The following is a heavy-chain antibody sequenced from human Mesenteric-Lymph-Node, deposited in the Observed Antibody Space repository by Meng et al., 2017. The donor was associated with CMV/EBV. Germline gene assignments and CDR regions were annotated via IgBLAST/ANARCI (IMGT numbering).Heavy chain of an antibody. CDR3: ARDPGWELGGVY. D-gene: IGHD1-26*01. Sequence: GESLKISCAASGFTFSNYWMTWVRQAPGKGLEWVANIKQDGSEKYYVDSVKGRFTISRDNAKNSLYLQMNSLRAEDTAVYYCARDPGWELGGVYWGQGTLVTVSS. J-gene: IGHJ4*02. CDR2: IKQDGSEK. CDR1: GFTFSNYW. V-gene: IGHV3-7*01.